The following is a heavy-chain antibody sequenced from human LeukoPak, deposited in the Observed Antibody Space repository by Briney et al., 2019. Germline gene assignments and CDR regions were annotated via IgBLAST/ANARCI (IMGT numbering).Heavy chain of an antibody. V-gene: IGHV3-23*01. D-gene: IGHD6-19*01. CDR2: ISGSGGST. Sequence: GGSLRLSCAASGFTFSTYAMSWVRQAPGKGLEWVSVISGSGGSTYYADSVKGRFTISRDNSKNTLYLQMNSLRGEDTARYYCAKATIEQWLVKVDSFDSWGQGTLVSVSS. CDR1: GFTFSTYA. J-gene: IGHJ4*02. CDR3: AKATIEQWLVKVDSFDS.